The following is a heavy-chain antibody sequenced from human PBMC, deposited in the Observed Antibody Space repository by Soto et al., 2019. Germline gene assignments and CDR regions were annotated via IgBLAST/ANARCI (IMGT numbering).Heavy chain of an antibody. CDR1: GFTFRSYG. D-gene: IGHD6-13*01. V-gene: IGHV3-30*18. Sequence: QVQLVESGGGVVQPGRSLRLSCVASGFTFRSYGMHWVRQAPGKGLEWVAVVSYSGNDKKFADSVKGRFTISRDNSKDTVYLQMNRLRDEDTAVYYCAEEGDEAAAGYYFDYWGQGTPVTVSS. J-gene: IGHJ4*02. CDR2: VSYSGNDK. CDR3: AEEGDEAAAGYYFDY.